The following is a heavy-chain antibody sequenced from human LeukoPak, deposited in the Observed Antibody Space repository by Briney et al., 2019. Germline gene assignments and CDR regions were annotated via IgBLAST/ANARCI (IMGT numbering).Heavy chain of an antibody. CDR3: AGGGRFYYGSGSYSTRYYFDF. Sequence: GASVKVSCKASGYTFTNYAMNWVRQAPGQGLEWMGWINTNTGNPAYAQGFTGRFVFSLDTSVSTAYLQISSLKAEDTAVYYCAGGGRFYYGSGSYSTRYYFDFWGQGTLVTVSS. V-gene: IGHV7-4-1*02. D-gene: IGHD3-10*01. CDR1: GYTFTNYA. J-gene: IGHJ4*02. CDR2: INTNTGNP.